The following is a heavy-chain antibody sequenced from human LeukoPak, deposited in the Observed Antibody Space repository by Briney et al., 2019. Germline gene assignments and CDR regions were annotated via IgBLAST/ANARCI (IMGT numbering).Heavy chain of an antibody. D-gene: IGHD2-8*01. CDR3: ARGAGVFDY. Sequence: PGGSLRLSCAASGFTFSSHWMLCVRQAPGKGLVWVSRINGDGSTTTYADSVKGRFTISRDNAKNTRYLQMNSLRAEDTAGYYCARGAGVFDYWGQGTLVTVSS. CDR1: GFTFSSHW. J-gene: IGHJ4*02. CDR2: INGDGSTT. V-gene: IGHV3-74*01.